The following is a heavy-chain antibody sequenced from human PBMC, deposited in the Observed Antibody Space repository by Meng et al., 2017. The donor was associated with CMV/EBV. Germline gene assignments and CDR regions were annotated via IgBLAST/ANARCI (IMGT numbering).Heavy chain of an antibody. V-gene: IGHV4-59*01. D-gene: IGHD3-10*01. CDR1: GGSISSYY. Sequence: SQTLSLTCTVSGGSISSYYWSWIRQPPGKGLEWIGYIYYSGSTNYNPSLKSRVTISVDTSISTAYMELSRLRSDDTAVYYCARVITIDDAFDIWGQGTMVTVSS. CDR2: IYYSGST. CDR3: ARVITIDDAFDI. J-gene: IGHJ3*02.